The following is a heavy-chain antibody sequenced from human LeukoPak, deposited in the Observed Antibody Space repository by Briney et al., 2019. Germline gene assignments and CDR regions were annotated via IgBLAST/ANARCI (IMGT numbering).Heavy chain of an antibody. J-gene: IGHJ3*02. CDR2: ISGSGYST. D-gene: IGHD4-17*01. CDR1: GFTFKNHA. V-gene: IGHV3-23*01. Sequence: GGSLRLSCAASGFTFKNHAMNWVRQAPGKGLEWVSAISGSGYSTYYADSVKGRFTISRDNSKSTLFLQMNNLRAEDTAVYYCANGYDYGDLDYAFDIWGQGTMVTVSS. CDR3: ANGYDYGDLDYAFDI.